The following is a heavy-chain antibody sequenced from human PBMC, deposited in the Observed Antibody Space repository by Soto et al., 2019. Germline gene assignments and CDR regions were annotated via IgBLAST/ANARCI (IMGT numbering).Heavy chain of an antibody. D-gene: IGHD2-8*02. J-gene: IGHJ6*02. CDR2: FDPEDGET. V-gene: IGHV1-24*01. CDR1: GYTLTELS. CDR3: ATALMVYAIRYYYGMDV. Sequence: QVQLVQSGAEVKKPGASVKVSCKVSGYTLTELSMHWVRQAPGKGLEWMGGFDPEDGETIYAQKFQGRVTMTEDTSTDTSDIELSSLRSESRDVYSCATALMVYAIRYYYGMDVWGQGTTVTVSS.